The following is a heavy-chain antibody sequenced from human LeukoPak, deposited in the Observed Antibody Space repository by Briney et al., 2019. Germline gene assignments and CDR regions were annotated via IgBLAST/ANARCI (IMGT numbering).Heavy chain of an antibody. CDR1: GYTFTSYD. V-gene: IGHV1-8*01. CDR2: MNPNSGNT. D-gene: IGHD3-10*01. J-gene: IGHJ5*02. CDR3: ARGSSGSGSYRPLGGFDP. Sequence: ASVKVSCKASGYTFTSYDINWVRQATGQGLEWMGWMNPNSGNTGYAQKFQGRVTMTRNTSISTAYMELSSLRSEDTAVYYCARGSSGSGSYRPLGGFDPWGQGTLVTVSS.